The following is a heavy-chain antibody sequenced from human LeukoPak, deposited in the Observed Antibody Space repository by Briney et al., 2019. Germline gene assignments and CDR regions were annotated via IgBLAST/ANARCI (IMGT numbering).Heavy chain of an antibody. Sequence: PGGSLRLSCAASGFTFSNAWMSWVRQAPGKGLDWVGRIKSKTDGGTTDYAAPVKGRFTISRDDSKNTLYLQMNSLKTEDTAVYYCAKEGRITMIVVGFDPWGQGTLVTVSS. CDR1: GFTFSNAW. J-gene: IGHJ5*02. CDR3: AKEGRITMIVVGFDP. D-gene: IGHD3-22*01. V-gene: IGHV3-15*01. CDR2: IKSKTDGGTT.